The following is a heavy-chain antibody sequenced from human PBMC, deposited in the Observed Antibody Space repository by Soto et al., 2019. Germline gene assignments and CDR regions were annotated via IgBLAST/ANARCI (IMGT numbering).Heavy chain of an antibody. J-gene: IGHJ4*02. CDR1: GFTFSSHW. CDR3: ASRTSGWYFDY. Sequence: PGGSLRLSCAGSGFTFSSHWMSWVRQAPGKGLVWVSRINSDGSTTGYADSVKGRFTISRDNSKNTLYLQMNSLRAEDTAVYYCASRTSGWYFDYWGQGTLVTVSS. CDR2: INSDGSTT. V-gene: IGHV3-74*01. D-gene: IGHD6-19*01.